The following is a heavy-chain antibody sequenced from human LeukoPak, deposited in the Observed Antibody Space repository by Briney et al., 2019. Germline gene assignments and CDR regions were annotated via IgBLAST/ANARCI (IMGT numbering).Heavy chain of an antibody. J-gene: IGHJ4*02. CDR1: GSTFSSCG. V-gene: IGHV3-33*06. CDR3: VKDRGDGYRGFDY. Sequence: PGRFLRLSCAASGSTFSSCGFDWVRQAPGKGLEWVAVIWYDGTHKYYADSVKGRLTISRDNSKNTVYLQMNSLRAEDTAVYYCVKDRGDGYRGFDYWGQGTLVTVSS. CDR2: IWYDGTHK. D-gene: IGHD5-24*01.